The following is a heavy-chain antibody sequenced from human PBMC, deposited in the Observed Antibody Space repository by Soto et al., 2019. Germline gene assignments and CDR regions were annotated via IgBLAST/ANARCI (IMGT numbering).Heavy chain of an antibody. J-gene: IGHJ6*02. D-gene: IGHD6-19*01. Sequence: QVQLVQSGAEVKKPGASVKVSCKASGYTFTSYYIHWVRQAPGQGLEWMGIINPSGGGTNDAQKFQGRFTMTTDTSTSTVYMELSSLRSDDTAVYYCARGIAVEGYYYYYGMDVWGQGTTVTVSS. CDR3: ARGIAVEGYYYYYGMDV. CDR2: INPSGGGT. V-gene: IGHV1-46*01. CDR1: GYTFTSYY.